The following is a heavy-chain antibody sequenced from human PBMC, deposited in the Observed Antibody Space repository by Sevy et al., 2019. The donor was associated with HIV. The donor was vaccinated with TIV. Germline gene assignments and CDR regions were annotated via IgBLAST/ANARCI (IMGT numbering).Heavy chain of an antibody. D-gene: IGHD2-15*01. CDR3: AKGFCSGGSCPRDYYYYGMDV. J-gene: IGHJ6*02. CDR1: GFTFSTYA. CDR2: ISGSGRYT. V-gene: IGHV3-23*01. Sequence: GGSLRLSCAASGFTFSTYAMNWVRQAPGKGLEWVSSISGSGRYTYYADSVEGRFTISGDSSKNTLYLQMNSLRADDTAVYYCAKGFCSGGSCPRDYYYYGMDVWGQGTTVTVS.